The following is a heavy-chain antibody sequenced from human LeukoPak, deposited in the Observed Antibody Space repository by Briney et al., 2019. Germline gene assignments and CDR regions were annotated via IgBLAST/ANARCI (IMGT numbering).Heavy chain of an antibody. CDR1: GGTFSSYA. CDR2: IIPILGIA. D-gene: IGHD6-19*01. J-gene: IGHJ5*02. V-gene: IGHV1-69*04. Sequence: SVKVSCKASGGTFSSYAISWVRQAPGQGLEWMGRIIPILGIANYAQKFRGRVTITADKSTSTAYMELSSLRSEDTAVYYCAREREQWLVRGIWFDPWGQGTLVTVSS. CDR3: AREREQWLVRGIWFDP.